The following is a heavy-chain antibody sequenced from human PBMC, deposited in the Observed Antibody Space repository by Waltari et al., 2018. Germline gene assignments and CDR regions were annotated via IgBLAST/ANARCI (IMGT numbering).Heavy chain of an antibody. CDR1: GGSISTYY. J-gene: IGHJ4*02. CDR3: ARVESLLWLANRELYYFDH. Sequence: QVQLRQWGAGLLKPSETLSLTCAVYGGSISTYYWTWIRQSPGKGLEWIAELAHYGNAKYNPSLRCRVSISLDTSNNQFSLRLTSMTAADAAIYYCARVESLLWLANRELYYFDHWGQGTLVTVSS. V-gene: IGHV4-34*01. CDR2: LAHYGNA. D-gene: IGHD6-19*01.